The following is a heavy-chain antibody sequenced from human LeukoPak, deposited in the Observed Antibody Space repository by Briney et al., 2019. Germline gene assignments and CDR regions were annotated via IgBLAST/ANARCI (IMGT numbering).Heavy chain of an antibody. J-gene: IGHJ4*02. D-gene: IGHD2-15*01. CDR2: ISGSGGST. Sequence: GGSLRLSCAASGFTFSSYGMSWVRQAPGKGLEWVSAISGSGGSTYYADSVKGRFTISRDNSKNTLYLQMNSLRAEDTAVYYCAKDLELTPTFDYWGQGTLVTVSS. CDR1: GFTFSSYG. CDR3: AKDLELTPTFDY. V-gene: IGHV3-23*01.